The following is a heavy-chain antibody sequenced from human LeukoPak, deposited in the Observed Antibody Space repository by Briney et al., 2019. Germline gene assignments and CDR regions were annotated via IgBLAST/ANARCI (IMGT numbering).Heavy chain of an antibody. Sequence: GRSLRLSCAASGFTFSSYAMHWVRQAPGKGLEWVSAISGSGGSTYYADSVKGRFTISRDNSKNTLYLQMNSLRAEDTAVYYCAKEQRNTVTYDYWGQGTLVTVSS. J-gene: IGHJ4*02. D-gene: IGHD4-11*01. V-gene: IGHV3-23*01. CDR2: ISGSGGST. CDR3: AKEQRNTVTYDY. CDR1: GFTFSSYA.